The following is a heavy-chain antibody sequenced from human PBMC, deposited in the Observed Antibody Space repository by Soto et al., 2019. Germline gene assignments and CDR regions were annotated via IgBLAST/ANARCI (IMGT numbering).Heavy chain of an antibody. CDR3: ARAGFSGPYDAFDI. Sequence: LSLTCAVFGGSLSGYYWSWIRQPPGKGLEWIGEINASGSTNYNPSLKSRVTISVDTSKNQFSLKLTSVIAADTAVYFCARAGFSGPYDAFDIWGQGTMVTVSS. V-gene: IGHV4-34*01. CDR1: GGSLSGYY. CDR2: INASGST. D-gene: IGHD1-26*01. J-gene: IGHJ3*02.